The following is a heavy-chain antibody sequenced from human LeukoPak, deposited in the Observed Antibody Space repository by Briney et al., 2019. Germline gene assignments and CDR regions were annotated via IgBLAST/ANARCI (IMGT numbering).Heavy chain of an antibody. CDR2: IKQDGSEK. V-gene: IGHV3-7*03. Sequence: GGPLRLPCEPSGLPLISFWMGWAPQAPGRGREWVANIKQDGSEKYYVDSVKGRFTISRDNAKNSLYLQMNSLRAEDTAVYYCARDLLLHGAFDYWGQGTLVTVSS. J-gene: IGHJ4*02. CDR3: ARDLLLHGAFDY. CDR1: GLPLISFW.